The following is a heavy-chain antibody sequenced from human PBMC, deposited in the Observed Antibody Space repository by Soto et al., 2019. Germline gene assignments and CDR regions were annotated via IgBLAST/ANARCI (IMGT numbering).Heavy chain of an antibody. CDR2: IFYSGIT. CDR1: GDSISSGAYY. D-gene: IGHD6-19*01. Sequence: SETLSLTCTVSGDSISSGAYYWSWIRQNPGKGLERIGYIFYSGITYYNPSLKSRVTISIDTSENQFSLKMTSVTAADTAVYYCARDRDSSGYWYYFNYWGQGALVTVSS. V-gene: IGHV4-31*03. CDR3: ARDRDSSGYWYYFNY. J-gene: IGHJ4*02.